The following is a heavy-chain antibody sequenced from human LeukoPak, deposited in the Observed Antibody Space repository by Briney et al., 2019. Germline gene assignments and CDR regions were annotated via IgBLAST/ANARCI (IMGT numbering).Heavy chain of an antibody. CDR3: AREYCGGDCGGMDG. CDR1: GFSFGSYA. D-gene: IGHD2-21*02. J-gene: IGHJ6*02. CDR2: IWYDGSYK. V-gene: IGHV3-33*01. Sequence: GGSLRLSCAASGFSFGSYAMHWVCQAPDKGLEWVAVIWYDGSYKYYGDSVKGRFTISRDNSKNTLYLQMNSLRVEDTAMYYCAREYCGGDCGGMDGWGQGTTVTV.